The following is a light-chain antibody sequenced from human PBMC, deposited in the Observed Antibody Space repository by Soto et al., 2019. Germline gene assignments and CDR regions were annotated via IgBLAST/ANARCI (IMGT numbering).Light chain of an antibody. Sequence: EGVLTQSQGTLSLSPGERGTLSCRASQSVSSSYLAWYQQKPGQAPRLLIYGASSRATGIPDRFSGSGSGTDFTLTISRLEPEDFAVYYCQQYGSSWTFGQGTKVDI. V-gene: IGKV3-20*01. CDR3: QQYGSSWT. J-gene: IGKJ1*01. CDR2: GAS. CDR1: QSVSSSY.